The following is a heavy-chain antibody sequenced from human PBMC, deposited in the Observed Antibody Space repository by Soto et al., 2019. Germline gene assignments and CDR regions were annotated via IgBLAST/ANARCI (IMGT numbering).Heavy chain of an antibody. D-gene: IGHD6-19*01. V-gene: IGHV1-69*01. CDR1: RVAFSKFI. CDR2: IIPIFGTA. CDR3: AKVRYSSPVGYYYGMDV. J-gene: IGHJ6*02. Sequence: QAQLEQSGGEVKKPGSSVKVSCKASRVAFSKFIVTWVRQAPGLGLEWVGGIIPIFGTANYAQKFQGRVTITADESTSTSYKEVNNRRSEDTAVYYCAKVRYSSPVGYYYGMDVWGQGTTVTVSS.